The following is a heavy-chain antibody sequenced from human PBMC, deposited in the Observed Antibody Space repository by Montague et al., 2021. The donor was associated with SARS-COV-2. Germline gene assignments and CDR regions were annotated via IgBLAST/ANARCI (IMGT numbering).Heavy chain of an antibody. CDR3: ARLGFVELWLNLGWFDH. V-gene: IGHV4-39*01. D-gene: IGHD3-16*02. J-gene: IGHJ5*02. CDR2: VYYSGST. Sequence: SETLSLTCSVSGDSIRSSGYYWGWIRQPPGKGLGWIGTVYYSGSTNYNPSLKSRVTMPVDTSKNQFSLELRSVTAADTAVYYCARLGFVELWLNLGWFDHWGQGTLVTVSS. CDR1: GDSIRSSGYY.